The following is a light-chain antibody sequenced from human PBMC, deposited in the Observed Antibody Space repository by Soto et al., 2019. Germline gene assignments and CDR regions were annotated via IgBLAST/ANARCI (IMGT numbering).Light chain of an antibody. V-gene: IGKV3D-15*01. Sequence: EIRMTQSPATLSVSPGDNATLSCRASQSVSSHVVWYQQKPGQAPSLLISDSSTRAASIAAIFSGRGSATEFPPTISSLQADVVVDYYCQQFGYWPSFGRGTKVEI. CDR1: QSVSSH. J-gene: IGKJ1*01. CDR2: DSS. CDR3: QQFGYWPS.